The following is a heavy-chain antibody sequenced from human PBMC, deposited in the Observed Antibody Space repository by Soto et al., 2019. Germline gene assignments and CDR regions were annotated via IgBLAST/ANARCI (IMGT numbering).Heavy chain of an antibody. CDR2: ISWDGGST. Sequence: GGFLRLSCAASGFTFDDYTMHWVRQAPGKGLEWVSLISWDGGSTYYADSVKGRFTISRDNSKNSLYLQMNSLRTEDTALYYCAKDATVAGFRYFDYWGQGTLVTVSS. V-gene: IGHV3-43*01. D-gene: IGHD6-19*01. J-gene: IGHJ4*02. CDR3: AKDATVAGFRYFDY. CDR1: GFTFDDYT.